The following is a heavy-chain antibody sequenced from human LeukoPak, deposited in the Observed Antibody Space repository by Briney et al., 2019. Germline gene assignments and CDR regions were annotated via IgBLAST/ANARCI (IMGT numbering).Heavy chain of an antibody. CDR3: ARGLSDP. Sequence: GASVKVSCKASGYTFTSYDINWVRQAKGQGEEGMGWMNPKRGNRGYEQKFQGRGTITRNTDKRKDYMELSSLRSEDTAVYYCARGLSDPWGQGTLVTVSS. V-gene: IGHV1-8*03. J-gene: IGHJ5*02. D-gene: IGHD2/OR15-2a*01. CDR1: GYTFTSYD. CDR2: MNPKRGNR.